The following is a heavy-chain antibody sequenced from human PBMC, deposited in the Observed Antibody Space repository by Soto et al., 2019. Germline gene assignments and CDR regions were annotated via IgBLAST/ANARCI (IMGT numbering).Heavy chain of an antibody. CDR3: VHETPVTTGGDY. D-gene: IGHD4-17*01. CDR1: GFSLSTTGVG. V-gene: IGHV2-5*02. J-gene: IGHJ4*02. Sequence: QITLKESGPTLVKPTQTLTLTCTFSGFSLSTTGVGVGWIRQPPGKALDWLALIYWDDGKRYSPSLKSRLTITQDTSKNQVVLTMTNMDPIDTATYDCVHETPVTTGGDYWGQGTMVTVSS. CDR2: IYWDDGK.